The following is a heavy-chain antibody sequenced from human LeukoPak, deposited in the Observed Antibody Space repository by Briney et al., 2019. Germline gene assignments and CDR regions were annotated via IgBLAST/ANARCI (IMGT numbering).Heavy chain of an antibody. D-gene: IGHD3-22*01. V-gene: IGHV3-30*02. CDR3: AKDLNYYDSSADY. CDR1: GFTFSSYG. Sequence: PGGSLRLSCVASGFTFSSYGMHWVRQAPGKGLEWVALIQYGGSKEYYADSVKGRFTISRDNSKNTLYLQMNSLRAEDTAVYYCAKDLNYYDSSADYWGQGTLVTVSS. CDR2: IQYGGSKE. J-gene: IGHJ4*02.